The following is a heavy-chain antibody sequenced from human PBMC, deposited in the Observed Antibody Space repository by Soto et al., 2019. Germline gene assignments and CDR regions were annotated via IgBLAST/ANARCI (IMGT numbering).Heavy chain of an antibody. J-gene: IGHJ5*02. CDR3: VKYTVTGDLGGS. CDR1: GFTFSSYA. CDR2: ISRAGTYT. V-gene: IGHV3-23*01. Sequence: EVQLLESGGDLVRPGGSLRLSCAASGFTFSSYAMGWVRQAPGKGLDWVSGISRAGTYTFYADSVRGRFTISRDNSWGTLYLQMTALRAEDTAVYFCVKYTVTGDLGGSWGQGALVTVSS. D-gene: IGHD4-17*01.